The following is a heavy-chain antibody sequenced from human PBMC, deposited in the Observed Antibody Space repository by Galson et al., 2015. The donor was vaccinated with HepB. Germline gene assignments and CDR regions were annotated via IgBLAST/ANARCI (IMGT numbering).Heavy chain of an antibody. CDR3: ATGPLNYSRTYYFDY. CDR2: IYSGGST. Sequence: SLRLSCAASGFTVSSNYMSWVRQAPGKGLEWVSVIYSGGSTYYADYVKGRFTISRDNSKNTLYLQRNNLRAEDTALYYWATGPLNYSRTYYFDYWGQGTLVTVSS. V-gene: IGHV3-66*01. J-gene: IGHJ4*02. D-gene: IGHD6-13*01. CDR1: GFTVSSNY.